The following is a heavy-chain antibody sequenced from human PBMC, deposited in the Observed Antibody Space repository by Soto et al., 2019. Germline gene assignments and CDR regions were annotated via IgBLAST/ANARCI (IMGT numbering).Heavy chain of an antibody. J-gene: IGHJ6*02. D-gene: IGHD2-2*01. CDR2: ISSSSSTI. V-gene: IGHV3-48*02. Sequence: GGSLRLSCAASGFTFSSYSMNWVRQAPGKGLEWVSYISSSSSTIYYADSVKGRFTISRDNAKNSLYLQMNSLRDEDTAVYYCARGGGIVVVPAARTYLSGMDVWGQGTTVTVSS. CDR1: GFTFSSYS. CDR3: ARGGGIVVVPAARTYLSGMDV.